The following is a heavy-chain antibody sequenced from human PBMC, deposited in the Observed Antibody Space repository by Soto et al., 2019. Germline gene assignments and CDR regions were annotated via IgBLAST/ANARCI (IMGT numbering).Heavy chain of an antibody. D-gene: IGHD3-10*01. Sequence: EVQLVESGGGLVQPGRSLRLSCIASGFNFNDHGMHWVRQAPGKGLEWVSGISWNSDIMVYADSVKGRFTISRDNAKNSLYLQMNSMRVEATALYYCAKEASGFSGYMAVWGKGTKVPVSS. J-gene: IGHJ6*03. CDR2: ISWNSDIM. CDR1: GFNFNDHG. V-gene: IGHV3-9*01. CDR3: AKEASGFSGYMAV.